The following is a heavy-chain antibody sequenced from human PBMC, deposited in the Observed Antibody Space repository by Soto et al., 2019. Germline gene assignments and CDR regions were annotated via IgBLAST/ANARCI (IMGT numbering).Heavy chain of an antibody. J-gene: IGHJ5*02. CDR2: MNAETGNA. Sequence: QVQLVQSGAEVKKPGASVKVSCKAPGYTFINHDINWVRQAPGQGLEWMGWMNAETGNAGYAQIFQGRVTMTRDTSINTAYMELSSLPSEDTAVYFCARGSGAGGLDWFDPWGQGTLVTVSS. V-gene: IGHV1-8*01. CDR1: GYTFINHD. CDR3: ARGSGAGGLDWFDP. D-gene: IGHD6-25*01.